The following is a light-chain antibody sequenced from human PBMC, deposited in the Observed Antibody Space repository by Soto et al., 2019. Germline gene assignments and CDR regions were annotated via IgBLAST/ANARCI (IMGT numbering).Light chain of an antibody. Sequence: EIVMTQSPATLSVSPGERATLSCRASQSVSSSLAWYQQNPGQPPRLLIYGASTRATGIPARFSGSGSGTEFTLTISSLQSEDFAVYYCQEYNNWPPTDTFGQRTKLEIK. CDR3: QEYNNWPPTDT. V-gene: IGKV3-15*01. J-gene: IGKJ2*01. CDR2: GAS. CDR1: QSVSSS.